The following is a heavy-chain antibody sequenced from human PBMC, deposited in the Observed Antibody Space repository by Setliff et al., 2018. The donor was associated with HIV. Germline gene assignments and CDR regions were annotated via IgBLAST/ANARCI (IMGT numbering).Heavy chain of an antibody. V-gene: IGHV1-69*13. Sequence: SVKVSCKASGGTVSRLTFGWVRQVPGQGLEWMGGLIAMYGTANYAQKFQGRVTMTADDSTNTAYMELSSLRSEDTAMYFCASCEGIQKWPFDYWGQGTLGTVSS. J-gene: IGHJ4*02. CDR3: ASCEGIQKWPFDY. D-gene: IGHD6-13*01. CDR1: GGTVSRLT. CDR2: LIAMYGTA.